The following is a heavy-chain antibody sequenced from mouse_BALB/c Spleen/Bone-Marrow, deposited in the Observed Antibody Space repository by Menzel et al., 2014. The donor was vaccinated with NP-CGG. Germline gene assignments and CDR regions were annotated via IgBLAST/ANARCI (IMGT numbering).Heavy chain of an antibody. CDR2: ISNGGGST. CDR3: TRHVGNPYAMDY. J-gene: IGHJ4*01. CDR1: GFTFSSYT. V-gene: IGHV5-12-2*01. Sequence: EVQLVESGGGLVQPGGSLKLSCAASGFTFSSYTMSWVRQTPEKRLEWVAYISNGGGSTYYPDTIKGRFTISRDNAKNALYLQMSRLKSEDTAMYYCTRHVGNPYAMDYWGQGTSVTVSS. D-gene: IGHD3-1*01.